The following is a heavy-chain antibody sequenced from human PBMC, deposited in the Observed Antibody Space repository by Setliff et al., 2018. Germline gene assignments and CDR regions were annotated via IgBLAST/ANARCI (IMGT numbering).Heavy chain of an antibody. V-gene: IGHV4-39*01. CDR2: IYDSGSS. Sequence: NPSETLSLTCTVSGGSVSNSGFFWGWLRQAPGKGLEWIGNIYDSGSSNYNASLKSRLIITRDTSKNQNSLKLTSVTAADTAVYYCGRGFSRIEGWGNWFDPWGQGILVTVSS. CDR3: GRGFSRIEGWGNWFDP. CDR1: GGSVSNSGFF. D-gene: IGHD2-15*01. J-gene: IGHJ5*02.